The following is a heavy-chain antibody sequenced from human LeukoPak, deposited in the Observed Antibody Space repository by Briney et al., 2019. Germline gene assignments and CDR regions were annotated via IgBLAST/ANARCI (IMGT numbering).Heavy chain of an antibody. CDR1: GFTFSSYG. V-gene: IGHV3-30*18. J-gene: IGHJ4*02. Sequence: GRSLRLSCAASGFTFSSYGMHWVRQAPGEGLEWVAVISYDGSNKYYADSVKGRFTISRDNSKNTLYLQMNSLRAEDTAVYYCAKTQGSGSYYKDWGQGTLVTVSS. D-gene: IGHD3-10*01. CDR3: AKTQGSGSYYKD. CDR2: ISYDGSNK.